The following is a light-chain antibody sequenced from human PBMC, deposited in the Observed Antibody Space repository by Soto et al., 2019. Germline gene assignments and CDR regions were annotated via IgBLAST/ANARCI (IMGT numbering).Light chain of an antibody. J-gene: IGLJ2*01. V-gene: IGLV2-14*01. CDR2: EVS. Sequence: QSALTQPASVSGSPGQSITISCTGTSSDVGGYKYVSWYQQHPGKAPKLMIYEVSYRPSGVSNRFSGSKSGNTAALTISGLQAEDDADYYCTSYTSNNTHHFLFGEGTKLTVL. CDR1: SSDVGGYKY. CDR3: TSYTSNNTHHFL.